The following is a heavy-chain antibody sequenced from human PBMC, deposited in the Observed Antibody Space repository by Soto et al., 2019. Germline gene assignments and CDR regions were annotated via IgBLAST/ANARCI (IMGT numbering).Heavy chain of an antibody. CDR2: INPNSGGT. V-gene: IGHV1-2*02. J-gene: IGHJ4*02. Sequence: ASVKVSCKASGYTFTGYYMHWVRQAPGQGLEWMGWINPNSGGTNYAQKFQGRVTMTRDTSINTAYMELSRLRSDDTAVYYCARDRSDSSGLSYFDYWGQGTLVTVSS. CDR1: GYTFTGYY. D-gene: IGHD3-22*01. CDR3: ARDRSDSSGLSYFDY.